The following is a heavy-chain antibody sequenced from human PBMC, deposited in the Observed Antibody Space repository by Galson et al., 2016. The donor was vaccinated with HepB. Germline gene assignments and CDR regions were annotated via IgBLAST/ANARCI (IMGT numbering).Heavy chain of an antibody. Sequence: SETLSLTCAVSGASIGNTKWWSWARQPPGKGLEWIGYIFYTVSTNSNPSLKSRVTISLDASKNQFSLMLTSVTAADTAVYYCAALHDTNYYFNGMDVWGQGSTVTVSS. CDR3: AALHDTNYYFNGMDV. J-gene: IGHJ6*02. CDR1: GASIGNTKW. CDR2: IFYTVST. V-gene: IGHV4-4*02. D-gene: IGHD3-22*01.